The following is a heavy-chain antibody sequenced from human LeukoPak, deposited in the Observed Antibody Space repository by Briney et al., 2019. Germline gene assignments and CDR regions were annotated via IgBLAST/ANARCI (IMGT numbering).Heavy chain of an antibody. V-gene: IGHV4-61*01. CDR1: GGSVSSGSYY. CDR3: ARVTPVGAFDY. Sequence: SETLSLTCTVSGGSVSSGSYYWSWIRQPPGKGLEWIGYIYYSGSTNYNPSLKSRITISVDTSKNQFSLKLSSVTAADTAVYYCARVTPVGAFDYWGQGTLVTVSS. CDR2: IYYSGST. J-gene: IGHJ4*02.